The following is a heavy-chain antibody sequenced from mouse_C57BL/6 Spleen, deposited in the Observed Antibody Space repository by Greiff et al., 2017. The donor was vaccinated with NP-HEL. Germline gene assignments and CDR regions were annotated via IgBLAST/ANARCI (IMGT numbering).Heavy chain of an antibody. CDR3: ARSLTLYYCDY. Sequence: VQLQQPGAELVKPGASVKLSCKASGYTFTSYWMHWVKQRPGQGLEWIGMIHPNSGSTNYNEKFKSKATLTVDKSSSTAYMQLSSLTSEDSAVYYCARSLTLYYCDYWGQGTTLTVSS. V-gene: IGHV1-64*01. D-gene: IGHD4-1*01. CDR1: GYTFTSYW. CDR2: IHPNSGST. J-gene: IGHJ2*01.